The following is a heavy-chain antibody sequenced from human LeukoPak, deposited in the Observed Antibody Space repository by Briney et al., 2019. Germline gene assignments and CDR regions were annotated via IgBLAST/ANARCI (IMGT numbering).Heavy chain of an antibody. CDR3: ARGLFGVAI. Sequence: PSETLSLTCTVSGGSISSGSYYWSWIRQPAGKGLEWIGRIYTSGSTNYNPSLKSRVTISVDTSKNQFSLKLSSVTAADTAVYYCARGLFGVAIWGQGTLVTVSS. D-gene: IGHD3-3*01. V-gene: IGHV4-61*02. CDR1: GGSISSGSYY. J-gene: IGHJ4*02. CDR2: IYTSGST.